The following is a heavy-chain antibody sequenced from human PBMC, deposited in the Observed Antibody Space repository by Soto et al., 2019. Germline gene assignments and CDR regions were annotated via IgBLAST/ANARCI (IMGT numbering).Heavy chain of an antibody. J-gene: IGHJ3*02. CDR3: ARDDCSGGSCYPPTGAFDI. CDR1: GYIFTTYA. Sequence: GASVKVSCKASGYIFTTYAMHWVRQVPGQRLEWMGWINAVNGHTKYSQKFQGRVTIAGDTSASTAYMELSSLTSEDTAVYYCARDDCSGGSCYPPTGAFDIWGQGTMVTVS. V-gene: IGHV1-3*01. CDR2: INAVNGHT. D-gene: IGHD2-15*01.